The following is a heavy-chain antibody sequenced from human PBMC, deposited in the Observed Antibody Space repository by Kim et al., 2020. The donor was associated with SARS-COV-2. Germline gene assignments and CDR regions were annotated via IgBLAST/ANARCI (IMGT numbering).Heavy chain of an antibody. Sequence: IANYAQKFPGRVTITAEKSTGTAYMELSSLRSEDTAVYYCARVAERNDYWGQGTLVTVSA. CDR2: IA. D-gene: IGHD6-19*01. CDR3: ARVAERNDY. V-gene: IGHV1-69*04. J-gene: IGHJ4*02.